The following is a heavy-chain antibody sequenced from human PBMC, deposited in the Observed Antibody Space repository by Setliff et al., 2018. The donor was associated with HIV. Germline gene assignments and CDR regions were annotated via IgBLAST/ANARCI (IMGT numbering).Heavy chain of an antibody. CDR2: IYASGRA. D-gene: IGHD5-18*01. CDR1: GDSLDSIADGNVF. J-gene: IGHJ6*03. V-gene: IGHV4-61*02. Sequence: SETLSLTCTVSGDSLDSIADGNVFWGWIRQPAGKGLEWIGRIYASGRANYNPSLKSRVTLSVDTSKDQFSLKVTSVTAADTAVYYCAREIQFSATTYYYYYMDDWGRGTTVTVSS. CDR3: AREIQFSATTYYYYYMDD.